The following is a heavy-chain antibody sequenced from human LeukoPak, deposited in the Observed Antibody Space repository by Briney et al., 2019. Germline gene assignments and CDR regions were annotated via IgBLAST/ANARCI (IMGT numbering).Heavy chain of an antibody. CDR1: GFTFGSCG. V-gene: IGHV3-30*02. CDR2: IRYDGSNK. CDR3: AKEVGWLIDLAQAFGV. D-gene: IGHD5-12*01. J-gene: IGHJ3*01. Sequence: GGSLRLSCAASGFTFGSCGMYWVRQAPGKGLEWVAFIRYDGSNKYYGDSVKGRFTISRDNSKNILYLQMNSLRPEDTAMYYCAKEVGWLIDLAQAFGVWGQGTMGTLSS.